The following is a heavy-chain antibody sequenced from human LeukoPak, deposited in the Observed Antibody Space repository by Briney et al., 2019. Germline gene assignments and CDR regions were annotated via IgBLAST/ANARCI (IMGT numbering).Heavy chain of an antibody. CDR2: INSDGSST. CDR1: GFTFSSYW. Sequence: RTGGSLRLSCAASGFTFSSYWMHWVRQAPGKGLVWVSRINSDGSSTSYADSVKGRFTISRDNAKNTLYLQMNSLRAEDTAVCYCERGMGGLQRDAFDIWGQGAMFTVSS. CDR3: ERGMGGLQRDAFDI. J-gene: IGHJ3*02. V-gene: IGHV3-74*01. D-gene: IGHD3-16*01.